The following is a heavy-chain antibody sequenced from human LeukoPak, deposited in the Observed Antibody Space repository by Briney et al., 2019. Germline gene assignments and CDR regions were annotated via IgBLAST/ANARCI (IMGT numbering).Heavy chain of an antibody. CDR2: ISGSGGST. J-gene: IGHJ3*02. V-gene: IGHV3-23*01. D-gene: IGHD6-19*01. CDR3: AKDLSNVRQWLVRGAFDI. Sequence: PGGSLRLSCAASGFSFNTYSMDWVRQAPGKGLEWVSAISGSGGSTYYADSVKGRFTISRDNSKNTLYLQMNSLRAEDTAVYYCAKDLSNVRQWLVRGAFDIWGQGTMVTVSS. CDR1: GFSFNTYS.